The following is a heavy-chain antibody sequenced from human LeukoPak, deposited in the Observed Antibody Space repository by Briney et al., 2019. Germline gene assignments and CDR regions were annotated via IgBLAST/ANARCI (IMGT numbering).Heavy chain of an antibody. CDR1: GGSISSYY. D-gene: IGHD3-10*01. J-gene: IGHJ5*02. CDR2: IYYSGST. V-gene: IGHV4-59*01. CDR3: ARGRLNYGSGSYSGWFDP. Sequence: PSETLSLTCTVSGGSISSYYWSWIRQPPGKGLEWIGYIYYSGSTNYNPSLKSRVTISVDTSKNQFSLKLSSVTAADTAVYYCARGRLNYGSGSYSGWFDPWGQGTLVTVSS.